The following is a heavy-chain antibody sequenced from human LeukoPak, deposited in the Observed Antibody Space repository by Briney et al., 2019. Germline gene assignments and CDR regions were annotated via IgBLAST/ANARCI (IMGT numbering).Heavy chain of an antibody. V-gene: IGHV3-30-3*01. Sequence: GGPLRLSCAASGFTFSSYAMHWVRQAPGKGLEWVAVISYDGSNKYYADSVKGRFTISRDNSKNTLYLQMNSLRAEDTAVYYCARFSRTVTSFDYWGQGTLVTVSS. CDR1: GFTFSSYA. D-gene: IGHD4-17*01. CDR3: ARFSRTVTSFDY. CDR2: ISYDGSNK. J-gene: IGHJ4*02.